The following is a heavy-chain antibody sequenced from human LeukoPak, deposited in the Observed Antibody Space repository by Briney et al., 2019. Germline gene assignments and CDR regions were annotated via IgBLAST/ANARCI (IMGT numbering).Heavy chain of an antibody. CDR1: GGSISSYY. V-gene: IGHV4-59*01. CDR2: IYYSGST. Sequence: SETLSLTCTVSGGSISSYYWSWIWQPPGKGLEWIGYIYYSGSTNYNPSLKSRVTISVDTSKNQFSLKLSSVTAADTAVYYCARAVVVVAATLTLSYYYYMDVWGKGTTVTVSS. J-gene: IGHJ6*03. D-gene: IGHD2-15*01. CDR3: ARAVVVVAATLTLSYYYYMDV.